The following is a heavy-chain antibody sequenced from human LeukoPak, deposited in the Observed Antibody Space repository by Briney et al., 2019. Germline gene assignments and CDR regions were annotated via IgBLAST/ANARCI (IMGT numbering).Heavy chain of an antibody. CDR2: IIPILGIA. Sequence: EASVKVSCKASGGTFSSYAISWVRQAPGQGLEWMGRIIPILGIANYAQKFQGRVTITADKSTSTAYMELSSLRSEDTAVYYCARDGEGGGYGDYPPLYGMDVWGQGTTVTVSS. CDR1: GGTFSSYA. CDR3: ARDGEGGGYGDYPPLYGMDV. J-gene: IGHJ6*02. V-gene: IGHV1-69*04. D-gene: IGHD4-17*01.